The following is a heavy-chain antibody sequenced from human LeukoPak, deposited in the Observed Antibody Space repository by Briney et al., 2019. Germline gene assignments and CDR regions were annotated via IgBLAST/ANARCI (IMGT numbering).Heavy chain of an antibody. J-gene: IGHJ4*02. CDR2: ISGSDGST. Sequence: GGSLRLSCAASGFTFSSYAMSWVRQAPGKGLEWVSAISGSDGSTYYADSVKGRFTISRDNSKNTLYLQMNSLRAEDTAVYYCAKDHRDWVNTPIDYWGQGTLVTVSS. V-gene: IGHV3-23*01. D-gene: IGHD2-21*01. CDR3: AKDHRDWVNTPIDY. CDR1: GFTFSSYA.